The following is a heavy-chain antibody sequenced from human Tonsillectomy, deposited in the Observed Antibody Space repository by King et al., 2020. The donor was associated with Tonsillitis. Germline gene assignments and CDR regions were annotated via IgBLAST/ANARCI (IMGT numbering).Heavy chain of an antibody. Sequence: VQLVESGGGLVQPGGSLRLSCAASGFTSSDYAMTWVRQAPGKGLVCVSTISGSGGSTFYADSVQGRFTISRDNSKNTLFLQMNSLRAEDTAMYYCAKILGYTYGPFEHWGQGTLVTVSS. CDR2: ISGSGGST. J-gene: IGHJ4*02. D-gene: IGHD5-18*01. CDR3: AKILGYTYGPFEH. V-gene: IGHV3-23*04. CDR1: GFTSSDYA.